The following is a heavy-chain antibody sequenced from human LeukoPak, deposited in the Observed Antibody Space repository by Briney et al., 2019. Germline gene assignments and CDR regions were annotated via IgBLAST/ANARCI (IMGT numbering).Heavy chain of an antibody. J-gene: IGHJ3*02. D-gene: IGHD5/OR15-5a*01. CDR2: IGIRDDT. V-gene: IGHV3-13*01. CDR1: GFTFRDYD. Sequence: GGSLRLSCAASGFTFRDYDMHWVRQVPGRGLEWVSAIGIRDDTHYPDSVEGRFTISRENAKNSLYLQMNTLRDGDTAMYYCIRGGIRVSGIDAFDIWGQGTMVTVSS. CDR3: IRGGIRVSGIDAFDI.